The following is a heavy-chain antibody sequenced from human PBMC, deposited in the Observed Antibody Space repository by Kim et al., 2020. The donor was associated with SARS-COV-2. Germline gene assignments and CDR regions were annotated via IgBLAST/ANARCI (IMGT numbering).Heavy chain of an antibody. V-gene: IGHV1-69*01. CDR3: ARDLGGSGSYFYY. Sequence: YAQKFQGRVTITADESTSTAYMELSSLRSEDTAVYYCARDLGGSGSYFYYWVQGTLVTVSS. J-gene: IGHJ4*02. D-gene: IGHD3-10*01.